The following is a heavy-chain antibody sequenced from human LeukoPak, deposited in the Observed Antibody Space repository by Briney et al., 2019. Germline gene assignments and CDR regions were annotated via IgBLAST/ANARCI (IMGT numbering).Heavy chain of an antibody. V-gene: IGHV5-51*01. Sequence: GESLKISCKASGYTFNNYRIAWVRQMPGKGLDWRGIIYPGDSETTYSPSFQGQVTISVHQSITTAYLQWSALKPSATAMYYCPRLDEGFSYDDIAYNFWGQGTQVTVSS. CDR2: IYPGDSET. D-gene: IGHD3-16*01. CDR1: GYTFNNYR. CDR3: PRLDEGFSYDDIAYNF. J-gene: IGHJ4*02.